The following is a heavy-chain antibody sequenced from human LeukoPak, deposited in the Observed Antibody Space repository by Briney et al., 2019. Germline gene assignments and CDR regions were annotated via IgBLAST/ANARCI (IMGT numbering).Heavy chain of an antibody. V-gene: IGHV3-33*01. D-gene: IGHD5-12*01. CDR1: GFTFSSYG. CDR2: IWYDGSSK. Sequence: LSGGSLRLSCAASGFTFSSYGMHWVRQAPGKGLEWVAVIWYDGSSKYYADSVKGRFTISRDNSKNTLYLQMNSLRAEDTAVYYCARDGGYDYPGYVGPDYWGQGTLVTVSS. J-gene: IGHJ4*02. CDR3: ARDGGYDYPGYVGPDY.